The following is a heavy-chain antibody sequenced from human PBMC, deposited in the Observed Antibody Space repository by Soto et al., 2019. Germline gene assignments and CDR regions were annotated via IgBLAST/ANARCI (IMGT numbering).Heavy chain of an antibody. CDR3: ARRRKDYYDSRGYLVDY. CDR2: MSPNTGNT. J-gene: IGHJ4*02. V-gene: IGHV1-8*01. D-gene: IGHD3-22*01. Sequence: ASVNVSCKASGYTFTSFDINWVRQATGQWLELMGWMSPNTGNTGYAQKLQGRVTMTTNTSITTAYMEVSSLTSEDTDVYYCARRRKDYYDSRGYLVDYWGQGTLVTVSS. CDR1: GYTFTSFD.